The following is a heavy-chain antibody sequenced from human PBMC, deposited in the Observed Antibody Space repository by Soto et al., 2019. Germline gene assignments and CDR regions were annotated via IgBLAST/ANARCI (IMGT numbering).Heavy chain of an antibody. D-gene: IGHD3-16*01. V-gene: IGHV4-34*01. Sequence: QVQLQQWGAGLLKPSETLSLTCAVYGGSFSGYYWRWIRQPPGKGLEWIGEINHSGSTNYNPSLTSRVTISVDTSKHQFSLKLSSVTAADTAVYYCARAPRMCLRTRASYYVDVGGKVTTVVFSS. CDR3: ARAPRMCLRTRASYYVDV. CDR1: GGSFSGYY. CDR2: INHSGST. J-gene: IGHJ6*03.